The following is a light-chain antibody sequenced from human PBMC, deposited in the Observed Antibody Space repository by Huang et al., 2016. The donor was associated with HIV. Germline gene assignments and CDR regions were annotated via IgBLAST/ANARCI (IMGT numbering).Light chain of an antibody. Sequence: EIVLTQSPGTLSLSPGERATLSCRASQSVNSGYLAWYQQKPGQAPRLLIYGASSRATGIPGRFSGSGSGTDFTLTISRLQAEDFAVYFCQQYGSSPGTFGQGTKVEMK. V-gene: IGKV3-20*01. J-gene: IGKJ1*01. CDR3: QQYGSSPGT. CDR1: QSVNSGY. CDR2: GAS.